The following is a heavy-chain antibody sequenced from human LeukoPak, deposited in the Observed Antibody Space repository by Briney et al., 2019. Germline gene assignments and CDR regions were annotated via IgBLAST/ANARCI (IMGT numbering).Heavy chain of an antibody. CDR3: ARLVSRVFDS. CDR1: GXSVSSNSSA. V-gene: IGHV6-1*01. D-gene: IGHD2-8*02. Sequence: SQTLSLTCAISGXSVSSNSSAWNWIRQSPSRGLEWLGRTFYRSKWYNDYAVSVKSRITINPDTSNNQFSLQLNSVTPEDTAVYYCARLVSRVFDSWGQGTLVTVSS. J-gene: IGHJ4*02. CDR2: TFYRSKWYN.